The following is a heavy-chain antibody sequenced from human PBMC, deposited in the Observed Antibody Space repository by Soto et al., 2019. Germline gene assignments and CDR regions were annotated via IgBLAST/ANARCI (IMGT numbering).Heavy chain of an antibody. J-gene: IGHJ6*03. Sequence: GTSVKVSCKASGYAFTSYYMHWVRQATRQGLEWMGIINPSGGSTSYAQKFQGRVTMTRDTSTSTVYMELSSLRSEDTAVYYCARALSYGDYVYYYYMDVWGKGTTVTVSS. D-gene: IGHD4-17*01. CDR1: GYAFTSYY. CDR2: INPSGGST. V-gene: IGHV1-46*03. CDR3: ARALSYGDYVYYYYMDV.